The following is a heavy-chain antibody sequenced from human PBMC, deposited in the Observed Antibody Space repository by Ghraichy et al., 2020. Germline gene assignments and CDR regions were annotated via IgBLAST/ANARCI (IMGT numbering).Heavy chain of an antibody. CDR1: GFTFSNYV. CDR3: AKDGAYNDILSGFYNWFDP. CDR2: MSGSGGRT. D-gene: IGHD3-9*01. J-gene: IGHJ5*02. V-gene: IGHV3-23*01. Sequence: LSLTCAVSGFTFSNYVMNWVRQAPGKGLQWVSTMSGSGGRTYYADSVKGRFTISRDNSKKILYLQMNSLRAEDTAVYYCAKDGAYNDILSGFYNWFDPWGLGALVTVSS.